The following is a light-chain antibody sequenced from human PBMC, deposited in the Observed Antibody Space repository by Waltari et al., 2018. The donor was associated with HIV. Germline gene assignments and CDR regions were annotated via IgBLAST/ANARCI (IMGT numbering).Light chain of an antibody. J-gene: IGLJ2*01. CDR2: EVT. CDR3: SSYAPTNKFYVI. Sequence: QSALTQPPSASGSPGQSVTMSCTGTSRDIGGYNYVSWYQQHPGKAPKLIMTEVTKRPSGVPDRFSGSKSGNTASLTVSGLQAEDEAHYYCSSYAPTNKFYVIFGGGTTLTVL. CDR1: SRDIGGYNY. V-gene: IGLV2-8*01.